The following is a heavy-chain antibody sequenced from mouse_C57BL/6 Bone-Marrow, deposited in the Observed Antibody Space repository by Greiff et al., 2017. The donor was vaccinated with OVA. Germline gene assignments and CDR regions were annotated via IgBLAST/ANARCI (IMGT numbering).Heavy chain of an antibody. CDR2: IYPSSSYT. CDR3: ARSAYCSAGFAY. J-gene: IGHJ3*01. V-gene: IGHV1-81*01. D-gene: IGHD6-5*01. CDR1: GYTFTSYG. Sequence: VQLQQSGAELAMPGASVKLSCKASGYTFTSYGMSWVKQRPGQGLEWIGEIYPSSSYTYYNEKFKGKATLTVDKSSSTAYMQLRSLTSEDSAVYYCARSAYCSAGFAYWGQGTLVTVSA.